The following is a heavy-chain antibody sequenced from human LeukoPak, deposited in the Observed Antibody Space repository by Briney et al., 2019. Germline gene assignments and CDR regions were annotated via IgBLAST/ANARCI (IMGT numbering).Heavy chain of an antibody. CDR3: AKVYCGSGTCPADY. J-gene: IGHJ4*02. Sequence: GGSLRLSCAASGFTFSSYGMHWVRQAPGKGLEWVAVISYDGSNKYYADSVKGRFTISRDNSRNTLYLQMNSLRVEDTAVYYCAKVYCGSGTCPADYWGQGALVTVSS. CDR1: GFTFSSYG. V-gene: IGHV3-30*18. CDR2: ISYDGSNK. D-gene: IGHD2-15*01.